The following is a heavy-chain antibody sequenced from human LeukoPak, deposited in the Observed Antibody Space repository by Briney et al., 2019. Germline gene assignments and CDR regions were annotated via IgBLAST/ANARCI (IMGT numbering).Heavy chain of an antibody. CDR1: GFTFSSYG. D-gene: IGHD6-13*01. CDR3: AKQGTSWSSSWLYNWFDP. V-gene: IGHV3-33*06. CDR2: IWYDGSNK. J-gene: IGHJ5*02. Sequence: PGGSLRLSCAASGFTFSSYGMHWVRQAPGKGLEWVAVIWYDGSNKYYADSVKGRFTISRDNSKNTLYLQMNSLRAEDTAVYYCAKQGTSWSSSWLYNWFDPWGQGTLVTVSS.